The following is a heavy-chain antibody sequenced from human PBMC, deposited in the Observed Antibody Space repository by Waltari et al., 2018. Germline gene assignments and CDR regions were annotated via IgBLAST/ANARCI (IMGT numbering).Heavy chain of an antibody. CDR3: TTGRDEI. V-gene: IGHV3-15*07. CDR1: GFSFSDAW. J-gene: IGHJ4*02. Sequence: EGQLVESGGGLVKPGGSLSLSCVASGFSFSDAWMNWVRQAPRKGLEWVGRIKRQSDGGTTGYATPVKGRFIISRDDSKNTLSLQMNSLKTEDTAVYYCTTGRDEIWGQGSLVTVSS. CDR2: IKRQSDGGTT.